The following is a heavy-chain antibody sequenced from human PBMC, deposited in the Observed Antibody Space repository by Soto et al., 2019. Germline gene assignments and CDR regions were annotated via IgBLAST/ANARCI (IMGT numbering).Heavy chain of an antibody. J-gene: IGHJ6*02. CDR3: GRDGGIAAAHYGMDV. V-gene: IGHV1-69*01. Sequence: QVQLVQSGAEVKKPGSSVKVSCKASGGTFSSYAISWVRQAPGQGLEWMGGIIPIFGTANYAQKFQGRVTITADESTSTDYMELSSLRSEDRAVYYCGRDGGIAAAHYGMDVWGQGTTVTVSS. CDR1: GGTFSSYA. D-gene: IGHD6-13*01. CDR2: IIPIFGTA.